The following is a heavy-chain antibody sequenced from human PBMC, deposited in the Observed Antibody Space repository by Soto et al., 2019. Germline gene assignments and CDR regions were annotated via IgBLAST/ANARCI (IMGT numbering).Heavy chain of an antibody. CDR1: GGSISSGGYY. J-gene: IGHJ4*02. Sequence: QVQLQESGPGLVKPSQTLSLTCTVSGGSISSGGYYWSWIRQHPGKGLEWIGYIYYSGSTYYNPSLKSRVTISVATSKNQFSLKLSSVTAADTAVYYCARLTRYSYGIDYWGQGTLVTVSS. D-gene: IGHD5-18*01. CDR2: IYYSGST. V-gene: IGHV4-31*03. CDR3: ARLTRYSYGIDY.